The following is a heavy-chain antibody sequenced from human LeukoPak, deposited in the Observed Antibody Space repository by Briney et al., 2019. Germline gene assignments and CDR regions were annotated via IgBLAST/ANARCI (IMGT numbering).Heavy chain of an antibody. V-gene: IGHV4-39*07. D-gene: IGHD4-17*01. Sequence: KPSETLSLTCTVYGGSFSGYYWGWIRQPPGKGLEWIGTIYYSGSTYYNPSLKSRVTISVDTSKNQFSLKLSSVTAADTAVYYCARVPTVTFFDYWGQGTLVTVSS. CDR1: GGSFSGYY. CDR2: IYYSGST. J-gene: IGHJ4*02. CDR3: ARVPTVTFFDY.